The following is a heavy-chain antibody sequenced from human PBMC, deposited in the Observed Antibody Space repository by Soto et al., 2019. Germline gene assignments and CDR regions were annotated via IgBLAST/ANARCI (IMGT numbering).Heavy chain of an antibody. Sequence: PGESLKISCKGSGYSFTSYWIGWVRQMPGKGLEWMGIIYPGDSDTRYSPSFQGQVTISADKSISTAYLQWSSLKASDTAMYYCARHLMDDFWSGCPSWFDPWGQGTLVTVSS. V-gene: IGHV5-51*01. D-gene: IGHD3-3*01. CDR1: GYSFTSYW. CDR3: ARHLMDDFWSGCPSWFDP. CDR2: IYPGDSDT. J-gene: IGHJ5*02.